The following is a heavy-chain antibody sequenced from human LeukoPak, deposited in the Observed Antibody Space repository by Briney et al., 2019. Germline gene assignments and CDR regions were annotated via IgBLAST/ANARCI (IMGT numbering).Heavy chain of an antibody. V-gene: IGHV4-34*01. J-gene: IGHJ4*02. CDR1: GGSFSGYY. D-gene: IGHD4-11*01. CDR3: ARHRWVTESATVIPWYFDY. CDR2: INHSGST. Sequence: NPAETLSLTCAVYGGSFSGYYWSWIRQPPGKRLEWIGEINHSGSTNYNPSLKSRVTISVDTSKNQFSLKLSSVTAADTAVYYCARHRWVTESATVIPWYFDYWGQGTLVTVSS.